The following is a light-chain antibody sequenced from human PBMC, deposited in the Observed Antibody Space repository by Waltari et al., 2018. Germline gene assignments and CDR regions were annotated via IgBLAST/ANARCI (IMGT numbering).Light chain of an antibody. Sequence: DIVFTQSPGTLSLLPGESAPLSCRASQSVGRALVWYQQKPGQAPRLLIYDTSTRAAGTPDRFSGSGFGTDFSLTISRLEPEDFAVYYCQKYERLPATFGQGTKVEIK. CDR3: QKYERLPAT. V-gene: IGKV3-20*01. J-gene: IGKJ1*01. CDR1: QSVGRA. CDR2: DTS.